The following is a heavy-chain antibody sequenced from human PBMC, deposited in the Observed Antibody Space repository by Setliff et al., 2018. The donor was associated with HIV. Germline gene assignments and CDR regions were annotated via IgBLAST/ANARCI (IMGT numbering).Heavy chain of an antibody. V-gene: IGHV4-4*07. CDR3: ARGMGGSQVGGDAFDI. D-gene: IGHD1-26*01. Sequence: SETLSLTCSVSGGSISNFYWSWIRQPPGKGLEWVGHIYSTGDTNYNPSLKSRVTLSADTSKNQLSLSLTSVTAADTAVYYCARGMGGSQVGGDAFDIWGQGTTVTVSS. CDR1: GGSISNFY. CDR2: IYSTGDT. J-gene: IGHJ3*02.